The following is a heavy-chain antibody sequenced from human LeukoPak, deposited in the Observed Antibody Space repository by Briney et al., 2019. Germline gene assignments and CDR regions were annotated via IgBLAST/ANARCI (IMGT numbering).Heavy chain of an antibody. CDR1: GGSISSGDYY. D-gene: IGHD3-10*01. CDR2: IYYSGST. Sequence: SETLSLTCTVSGGSISSGDYYWSWIRQPPGKGLEWIGYIYYSGSTYYNPSLKSRVTISVDTSKNQFSLKLSSVTAADTAVYYCARLYGSGSYLGNDYWGQGTLVTVSS. V-gene: IGHV4-30-4*01. J-gene: IGHJ4*02. CDR3: ARLYGSGSYLGNDY.